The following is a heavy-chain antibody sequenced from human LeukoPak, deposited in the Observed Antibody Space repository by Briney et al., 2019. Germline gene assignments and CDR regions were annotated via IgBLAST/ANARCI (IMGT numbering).Heavy chain of an antibody. CDR2: INHSGST. D-gene: IGHD1-1*01. V-gene: IGHV4-34*01. Sequence: SETLSLTCAVYVGSFSGYYWSWIRQPPGKGLEWIGEINHSGSTNYNPSLKSRVTISVDKSKNQFSLKLSSVTAADTAVYYCARAAARYGNYFDYWGQGTLVTVSS. CDR1: VGSFSGYY. J-gene: IGHJ4*02. CDR3: ARAAARYGNYFDY.